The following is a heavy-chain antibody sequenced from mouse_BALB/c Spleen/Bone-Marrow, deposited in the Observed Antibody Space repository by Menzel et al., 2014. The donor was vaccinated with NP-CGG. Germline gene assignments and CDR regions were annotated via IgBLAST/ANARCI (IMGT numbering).Heavy chain of an antibody. CDR1: GFNIKETY. V-gene: IGHV14-3*02. CDR3: ATYYYGSSYGFAY. J-gene: IGHJ3*01. Sequence: VQLQQSGAELVKQGASVKLSCTASGFNIKETYMHWVKQRPKQGLEGIGRMDLANGNTKGAPKSQGKATITADTSSNTAYLQLSSLTSEDTAVYYCATYYYGSSYGFAYWGQGTLVTVSA. D-gene: IGHD1-1*01. CDR2: MDLANGNT.